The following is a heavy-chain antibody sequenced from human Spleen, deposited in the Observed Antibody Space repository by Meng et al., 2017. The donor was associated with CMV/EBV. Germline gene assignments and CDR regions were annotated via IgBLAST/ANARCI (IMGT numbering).Heavy chain of an antibody. J-gene: IGHJ4*02. V-gene: IGHV1-46*01. CDR1: GYNFTNYY. D-gene: IGHD5-18*01. Sequence: ASVKVSCKTSGYNFTNYYMHWVRQAPGQGLEWMGIINPSGGGTRYAQKFQGRITMTRDTSTSTIYMELSSLRSGDTAVYYCARDQPPSGTAMVGYYFDHWGQGTLVTVSS. CDR2: INPSGGGT. CDR3: ARDQPPSGTAMVGYYFDH.